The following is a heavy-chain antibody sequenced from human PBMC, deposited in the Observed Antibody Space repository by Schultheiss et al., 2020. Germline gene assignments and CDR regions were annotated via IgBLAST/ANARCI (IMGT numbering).Heavy chain of an antibody. V-gene: IGHV3-21*01. CDR1: GFTFSSYS. D-gene: IGHD3-3*02. J-gene: IGHJ3*01. CDR2: ISSSSSYI. Sequence: GGSLRLSCAASGFTFSSYSMNWVRQAPGKGLEWVSSISSSSSYIYYADSVKGRFTISRDNAKNSLYLQMNSLRAEDTAVYYCARARALDLDAFDLWGQGTMVSV. CDR3: ARARALDLDAFDL.